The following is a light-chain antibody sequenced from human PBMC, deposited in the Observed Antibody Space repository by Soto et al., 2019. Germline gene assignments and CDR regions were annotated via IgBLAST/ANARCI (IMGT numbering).Light chain of an antibody. CDR1: QTIDTW. J-gene: IGKJ4*01. Sequence: DIQMTQSPSTLSASVGDRVTITCLARQTIDTWLAWDQQKPGKAPKVLIYKASSLESGVPSRFSGSGSGTEFTLSISSLQPDDFATYYCQQYNSYPPTFGGGTKVEIK. CDR3: QQYNSYPPT. V-gene: IGKV1-5*03. CDR2: KAS.